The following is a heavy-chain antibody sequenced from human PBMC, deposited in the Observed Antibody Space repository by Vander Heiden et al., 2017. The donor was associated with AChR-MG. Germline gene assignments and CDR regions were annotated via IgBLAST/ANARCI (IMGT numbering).Heavy chain of an antibody. CDR1: GYSFTIYW. J-gene: IGHJ5*02. Sequence: EVPQVQSGAEVKKPGESLMSSCQGPGYSFTIYWIGWLRQMPGKGLEWVGIIYPYDSDTRYRPSFQGQVTISADKSISTAYLQWSSLKASDTAMYYCARHETSWFDPWGQGTLVTVSS. CDR3: ARHETSWFDP. V-gene: IGHV5-51*01. CDR2: IYPYDSDT.